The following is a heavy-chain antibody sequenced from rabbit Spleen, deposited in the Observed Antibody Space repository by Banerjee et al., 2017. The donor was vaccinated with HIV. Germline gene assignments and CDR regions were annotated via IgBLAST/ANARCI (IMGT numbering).Heavy chain of an antibody. J-gene: IGHJ4*01. CDR1: GFSLSNNYV. CDR2: INAVTGKA. CDR3: ARDDRNEGDIQFNL. D-gene: IGHD2-1*01. V-gene: IGHV1S45*01. Sequence: QERLVESGGGLVKPEGSLKLSCTASGFSLSNNYVMCWVRQAPGKGLEWIACINAVTGKAVYASWAKGRFTFSKTSSTTVTLQMTSLTAADTATYFCARDDRNEGDIQFNLWGPGTLVTVS.